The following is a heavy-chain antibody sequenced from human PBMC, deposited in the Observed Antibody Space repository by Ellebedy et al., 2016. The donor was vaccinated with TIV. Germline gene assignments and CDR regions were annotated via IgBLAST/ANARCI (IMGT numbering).Heavy chain of an antibody. V-gene: IGHV3-13*01. CDR2: ITSAGDT. Sequence: PGGSLRLSCAASGFTFSSHDMHWVRQPTGKGLEWVSGITSAGDTYYLGSVKGRFIISRDSAKNSLYLQMNSLRAGDTAVYYCARATSGFDYWGQGALATVSS. CDR1: GFTFSSHD. D-gene: IGHD5-24*01. J-gene: IGHJ4*02. CDR3: ARATSGFDY.